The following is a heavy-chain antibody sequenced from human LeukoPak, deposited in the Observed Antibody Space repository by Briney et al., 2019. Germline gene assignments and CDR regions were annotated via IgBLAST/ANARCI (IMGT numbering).Heavy chain of an antibody. D-gene: IGHD3-3*01. V-gene: IGHV3-30*02. J-gene: IGHJ6*03. CDR2: IWYDGSNK. CDR1: GFTFSSYG. CDR3: ASGNNYDFWSGLSGYYYYYMDV. Sequence: GGSLRLSCAASGFTFSSYGMHWVGQAPGKGLEWVSFIWYDGSNKYYADSVKGRFTISRDNSKNTLYLQMNSLRAEDTAVYYCASGNNYDFWSGLSGYYYYYMDVWGKGTTVTVSS.